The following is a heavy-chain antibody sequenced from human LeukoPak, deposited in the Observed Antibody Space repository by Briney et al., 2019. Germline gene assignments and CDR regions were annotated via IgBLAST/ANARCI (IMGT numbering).Heavy chain of an antibody. CDR1: GYTFTGYY. CDR2: INPNSGGT. CDR3: ARDRGSSSWYGRSFDY. Sequence: ASVKVSCKASGYTFTGYYMHWVRQAPGQGLEWMGWINPNSGGTNYAQKFQGRVTMTRDTSISTAYMELSRLRSDDTAVYYCARDRGSSSWYGRSFDYWGQGTLVTVSS. V-gene: IGHV1-2*02. D-gene: IGHD6-13*01. J-gene: IGHJ4*02.